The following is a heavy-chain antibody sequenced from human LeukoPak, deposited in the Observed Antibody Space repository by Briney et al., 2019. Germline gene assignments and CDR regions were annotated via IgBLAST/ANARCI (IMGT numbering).Heavy chain of an antibody. D-gene: IGHD3-22*01. V-gene: IGHV1-18*01. J-gene: IGHJ4*02. CDR2: ISCYNGDT. CDR3: ARDPSNSSGYHAHFDS. CDR1: GYTFTHHG. Sequence: ASVKVSCKASGYTFTHHGISWVRQAPGQGLEWMGWISCYNGDTIYAQNVQGRVILTTDASTRTVYIELRNLRSDDTAMYYCARDPSNSSGYHAHFDSWGQGTLITVSS.